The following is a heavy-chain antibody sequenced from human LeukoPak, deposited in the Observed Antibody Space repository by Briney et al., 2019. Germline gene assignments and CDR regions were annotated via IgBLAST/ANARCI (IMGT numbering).Heavy chain of an antibody. CDR3: ARVLDTSGSYPLGY. J-gene: IGHJ4*02. Sequence: GGSLRLSCVASGFTFHSYSMNWVRPAPAKGLEWVSYISSSGSSIYYADSVKGRFTISRDDAMHSLYLQMNNLRAEDTAVYCCARVLDTSGSYPLGYWGQGTLVTVSS. V-gene: IGHV3-48*01. D-gene: IGHD3-10*01. CDR1: GFTFHSYS. CDR2: ISSSGSSI.